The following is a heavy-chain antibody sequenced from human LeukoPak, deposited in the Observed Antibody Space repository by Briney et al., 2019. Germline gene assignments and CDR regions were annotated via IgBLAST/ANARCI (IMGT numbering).Heavy chain of an antibody. CDR2: TYYRCKWYN. V-gene: IGHV6-1*01. CDR3: ARDVGTTGWHTFDY. CDR1: GDSVSIKNGA. J-gene: IGHJ4*02. D-gene: IGHD6-19*01. Sequence: SHTLSLTCVVSGDSVSIKNGAWNWIRQSPSRGLEWLGWTYYRCKWYNDYAESMEGRMTISQDTSKNQYSLHLNSVTPDDTAVYYCARDVGTTGWHTFDYWGQGTLVTVSS.